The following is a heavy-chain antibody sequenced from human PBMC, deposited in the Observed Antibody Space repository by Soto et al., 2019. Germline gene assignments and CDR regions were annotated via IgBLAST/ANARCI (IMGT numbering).Heavy chain of an antibody. Sequence: QVQLVQSGAEVKKPGASVKVSCKASGYTFTSYAMHWVRQAPGQRLEWMGWINAGNGNTKYSQKFQGRVTITRDTSASTAYMELSSLRSEDTAVYYCARGYGSGIIVGYWGEGTLVTVSS. CDR3: ARGYGSGIIVGY. CDR1: GYTFTSYA. CDR2: INAGNGNT. D-gene: IGHD3-10*01. J-gene: IGHJ4*02. V-gene: IGHV1-3*01.